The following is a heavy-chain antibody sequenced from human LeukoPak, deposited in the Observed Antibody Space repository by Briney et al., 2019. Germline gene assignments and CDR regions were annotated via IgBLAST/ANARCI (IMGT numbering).Heavy chain of an antibody. CDR2: IYQSGST. Sequence: SETLSLTCTVAGGSISSYYWSWIRQTPGKELEWIGSIYQSGSTYDNLSLKSRVTLSVDTSKNQFSLTMRAVTAADTAVYYCARSEINDYSRYWDPGIMVSVSS. V-gene: IGHV4-59*04. CDR1: GGSISSYY. CDR3: ARSEINDYSRY. D-gene: IGHD4-11*01. J-gene: IGHJ4*02.